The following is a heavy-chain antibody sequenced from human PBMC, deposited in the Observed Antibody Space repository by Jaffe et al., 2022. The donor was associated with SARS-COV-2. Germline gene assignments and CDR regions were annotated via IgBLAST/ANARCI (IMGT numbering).Heavy chain of an antibody. D-gene: IGHD3-10*01. J-gene: IGHJ4*02. V-gene: IGHV3-66*02. CDR1: GVTINLTY. CDR2: FHGATGT. Sequence: EVQLVESGGDLVQPGGSLRLSCAASGVTINLTYMHWVRQAPGKGLEWLAGFHGATGTQYADSVTGRFTIYRNTPKNTMSLQMNSLRPEDTAVYYCAKSSGSYRATLDSWGQGTLVIVSA. CDR3: AKSSGSYRATLDS.